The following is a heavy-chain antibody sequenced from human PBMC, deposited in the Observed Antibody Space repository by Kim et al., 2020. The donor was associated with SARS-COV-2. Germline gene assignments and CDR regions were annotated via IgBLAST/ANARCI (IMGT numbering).Heavy chain of an antibody. J-gene: IGHJ6*02. V-gene: IGHV1-69*13. CDR1: GGTFSSYA. CDR3: ARGRASGDGYKKLKYYYYYGMDV. D-gene: IGHD5-12*01. CDR2: IIPIFGTA. Sequence: SVKVSCKASGGTFSSYAISWVRQAPGQGLEWMGGIIPIFGTANYAQKFQGRVTITADESTSTAYMELSSLRSEDTAVYYCARGRASGDGYKKLKYYYYYGMDVWGQGTTVTVSS.